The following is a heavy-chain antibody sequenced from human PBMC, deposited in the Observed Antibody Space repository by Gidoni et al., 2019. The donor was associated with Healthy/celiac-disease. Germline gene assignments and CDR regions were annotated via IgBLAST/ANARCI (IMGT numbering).Heavy chain of an antibody. CDR2: IWYDGSNK. Sequence: QVQLVESGGGVVQPGRSLRLSCAASGFTFSSYGMPWVRQAPGKGLEWVAVIWYDGSNKYYADSVKGRFTISRDNSKNTLYLQMNSLRAEDTAVYYCARDGNYYGSGSYPLDYWGQGTLVTVSS. D-gene: IGHD3-10*01. J-gene: IGHJ4*02. CDR1: GFTFSSYG. V-gene: IGHV3-33*01. CDR3: ARDGNYYGSGSYPLDY.